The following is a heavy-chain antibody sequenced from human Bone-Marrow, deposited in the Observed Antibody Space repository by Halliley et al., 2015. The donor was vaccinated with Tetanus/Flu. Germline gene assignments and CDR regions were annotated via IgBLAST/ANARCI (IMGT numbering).Heavy chain of an antibody. CDR2: ISGGSSYT. CDR3: ARDSGAERYYFDF. J-gene: IGHJ4*02. CDR1: GFKFSSFK. Sequence: SLRLSCEASGFKFSSFKMNWVRQVPGRGLEWVSSISGGSSYTDYGASVKGRFTISRDNARNSVDLQMSDLRAEDTAVYYCARDSGAERYYFDFWGQGILVTVSS. V-gene: IGHV3-21*01. D-gene: IGHD1-26*01.